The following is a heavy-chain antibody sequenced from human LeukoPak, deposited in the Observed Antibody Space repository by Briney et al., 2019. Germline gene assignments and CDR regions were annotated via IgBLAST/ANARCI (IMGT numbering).Heavy chain of an antibody. CDR3: AREYRQAGVIDY. Sequence: GGSLRLSCAGSGFTDSSNYMSWVRQAPGKGLEWVSVIYSGGNTYYADSVKGRFTISRDNSKNTLYLQINNLRAEDTAVYYCAREYRQAGVIDYWGQGTLVTVSS. J-gene: IGHJ4*02. CDR2: IYSGGNT. V-gene: IGHV3-53*01. D-gene: IGHD2-2*01. CDR1: GFTDSSNY.